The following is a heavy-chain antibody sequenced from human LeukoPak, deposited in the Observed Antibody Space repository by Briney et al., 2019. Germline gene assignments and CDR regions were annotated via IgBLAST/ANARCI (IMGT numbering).Heavy chain of an antibody. CDR2: ISWDGGTT. J-gene: IGHJ4*02. Sequence: GGSLRLSCEASGFIFDDYAMHWVRQAPGKGLEWVSVISWDGGTTNYADSVKGRFTITRVNSKNSLFLQMRSLRAEDTALYYCAKEGSDSGGQTLDHWGRGTLVTVSS. D-gene: IGHD4-23*01. CDR1: GFIFDDYA. CDR3: AKEGSDSGGQTLDH. V-gene: IGHV3-43D*03.